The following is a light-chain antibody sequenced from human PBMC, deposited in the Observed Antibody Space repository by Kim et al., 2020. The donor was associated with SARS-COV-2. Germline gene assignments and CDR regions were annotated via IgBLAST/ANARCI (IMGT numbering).Light chain of an antibody. CDR1: TSNIGSYT. V-gene: IGLV1-44*01. Sequence: ELTQPPSASGTPGQRVTISCSGSTSNIGSYTVNWYQLLPGTAPKLLIYSNNQRPSGVPDRFSGSRSGTSASLAISGLQSEDEADYYCAAWDDSLNGVVFGGGTQLTVL. J-gene: IGLJ3*02. CDR2: SNN. CDR3: AAWDDSLNGVV.